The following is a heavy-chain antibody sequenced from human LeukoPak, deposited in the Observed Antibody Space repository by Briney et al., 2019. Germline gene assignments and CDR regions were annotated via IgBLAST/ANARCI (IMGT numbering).Heavy chain of an antibody. V-gene: IGHV3-48*04. J-gene: IGHJ3*02. Sequence: GGSLRLSCVASGFGFSSYNMNWVRQAPGQGPEWVSYISSSSNIVYYADSVKGRFIVSRDNAKNSLYLQMNSLRVEDTAVYYCATHVFVNIDAFDIWGQGTMVTVSS. CDR2: ISSSSNIV. CDR3: ATHVFVNIDAFDI. CDR1: GFGFSSYN. D-gene: IGHD3-10*01.